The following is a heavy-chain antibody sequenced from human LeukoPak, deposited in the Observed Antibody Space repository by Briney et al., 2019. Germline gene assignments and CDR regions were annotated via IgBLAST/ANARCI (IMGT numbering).Heavy chain of an antibody. CDR1: GGSISSSSYY. CDR3: ARSRGAVAGLYYFDY. J-gene: IGHJ4*02. CDR2: INHSGST. D-gene: IGHD6-19*01. V-gene: IGHV4-39*07. Sequence: SETLSLTCTVSGGSISSSSYYWSWIRQPPGKGLEWIGEINHSGSTNYNPSLKSRVTISVDTSKNQFSLKLSSVTAADTAVYYCARSRGAVAGLYYFDYWGQGTLVTVSS.